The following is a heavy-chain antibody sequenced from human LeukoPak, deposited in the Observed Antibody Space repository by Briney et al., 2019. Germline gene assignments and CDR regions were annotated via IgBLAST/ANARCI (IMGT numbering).Heavy chain of an antibody. CDR3: ARDLVKDRRNWGNHGMDV. CDR1: GYSFSSYG. V-gene: IGHV1-18*01. Sequence: ASVKVSCKASGYSFSSYGITWVRQAPGQGLEWVGWIITYSGKTYYAEKVQGRVSMTTDTSTSTAYMELRSLRSDDTAVYYCARDLVKDRRNWGNHGMDVWGQGTTVTVS. J-gene: IGHJ6*02. D-gene: IGHD7-27*01. CDR2: IITYSGKT.